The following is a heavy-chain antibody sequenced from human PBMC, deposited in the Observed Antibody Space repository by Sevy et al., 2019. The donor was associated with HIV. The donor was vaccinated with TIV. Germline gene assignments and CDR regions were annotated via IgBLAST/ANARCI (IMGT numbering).Heavy chain of an antibody. CDR1: GGSISSYY. Sequence: SETLSLTCTVSGGSISSYYWSWIRQPPGKGLEWIGYIYYSGSTNYNPSLKSRVTISVDTSKNQFSLMLSSVTAADTAVYYCARGLRFLGAFDYWGQGTLVTVSS. CDR2: IYYSGST. CDR3: ARGLRFLGAFDY. V-gene: IGHV4-59*01. J-gene: IGHJ4*02. D-gene: IGHD3-3*01.